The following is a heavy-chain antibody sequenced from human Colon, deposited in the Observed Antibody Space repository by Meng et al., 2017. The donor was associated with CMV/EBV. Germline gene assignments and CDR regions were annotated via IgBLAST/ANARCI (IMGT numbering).Heavy chain of an antibody. J-gene: IGHJ5*02. D-gene: IGHD2-2*02. V-gene: IGHV3-30-3*02. CDR1: GFIFSNYA. Sequence: GESLKISCAASGFIFSNYAMHWVRQAPGRGLEWLTVISYDGGIKSYADSVKGRFIISRDNSRNILFLQMNSLRVEDTALYYCVKGRGFCSANSCYNWFDPWGQGTLVTVSS. CDR2: ISYDGGIK. CDR3: VKGRGFCSANSCYNWFDP.